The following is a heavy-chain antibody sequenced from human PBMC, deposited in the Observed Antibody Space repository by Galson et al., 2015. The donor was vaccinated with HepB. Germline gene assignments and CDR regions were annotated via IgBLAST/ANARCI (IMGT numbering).Heavy chain of an antibody. CDR3: ARGVAAAGRGWFDP. D-gene: IGHD6-13*01. V-gene: IGHV4-59*08. Sequence: SETLSLTCTVSGGSITGYYWSWVRQPPGRGLEWIGYIFYSGSTYYNPSLKSRVTISVDTSKNQFSLKLSSVTAADTAVYYCARGVAAAGRGWFDPWGQGTLVTVSS. J-gene: IGHJ5*02. CDR1: GGSITGYY. CDR2: IFYSGST.